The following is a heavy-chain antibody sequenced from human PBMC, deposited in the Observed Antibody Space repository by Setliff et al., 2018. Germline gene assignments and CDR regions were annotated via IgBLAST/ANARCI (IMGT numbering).Heavy chain of an antibody. J-gene: IGHJ4*02. D-gene: IGHD3-22*01. Sequence: PSETLSLTCTVSGGSISSHYWSWIRQPPGKGLEWIGSIYYSGSTNYNPSLKSRVTISVDTSKNQFSLKLSSVTAADTAVYYCARDFWYYDSSGYYGFPYFDYWGQGTLVTVSS. CDR3: ARDFWYYDSSGYYGFPYFDY. CDR2: IYYSGST. V-gene: IGHV4-59*11. CDR1: GGSISSHY.